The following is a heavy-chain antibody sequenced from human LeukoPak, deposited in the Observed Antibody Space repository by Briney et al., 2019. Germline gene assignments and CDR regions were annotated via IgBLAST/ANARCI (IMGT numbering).Heavy chain of an antibody. Sequence: PGGSLRLSCVASGFTFSSYGMHWVRQAPGKGLEWVAFIRYDGSNKYYADSVKGRFTISRDNSKNTLYLQMNSLGAEDTAVYYCAKDPDSAGFSFDYWGQGTLVTVSS. CDR1: GFTFSSYG. CDR3: AKDPDSAGFSFDY. D-gene: IGHD2-21*01. V-gene: IGHV3-30*02. CDR2: IRYDGSNK. J-gene: IGHJ4*02.